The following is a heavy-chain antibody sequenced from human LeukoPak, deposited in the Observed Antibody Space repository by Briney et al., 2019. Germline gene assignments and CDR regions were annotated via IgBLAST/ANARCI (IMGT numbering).Heavy chain of an antibody. CDR1: GFTFDDYG. Sequence: GGSLRLSCAASGFTFDDYGMSWVRQAPGKGLEWVSGINWNGGSTGYADSVKGRFTISRDNAKNSLYLQMNSLRAEDTAVYYCAKVAYSGSGGYYNLRPYFDYWGQGTLVTVSS. V-gene: IGHV3-20*04. CDR3: AKVAYSGSGGYYNLRPYFDY. D-gene: IGHD3-10*01. J-gene: IGHJ4*02. CDR2: INWNGGST.